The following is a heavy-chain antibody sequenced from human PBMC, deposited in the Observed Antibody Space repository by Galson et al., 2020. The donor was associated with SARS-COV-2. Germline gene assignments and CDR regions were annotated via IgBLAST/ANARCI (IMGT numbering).Heavy chain of an antibody. CDR3: AREDDTTGFYYVFFDFDF. CDR2: ISADGNNK. J-gene: IGHJ4*02. CDR1: GFTFSSYA. Sequence: GGSLRLSCAVSGFTFSSYAIYWVRQAPGKGLEWVAGISADGNNKNYADSVKGRFTISRDNSKHTLFLQMDSLRPEDSSLYYCAREDDTTGFYYVFFDFDFWGQGTLVTVSS. V-gene: IGHV3-30-3*01. D-gene: IGHD3-22*01.